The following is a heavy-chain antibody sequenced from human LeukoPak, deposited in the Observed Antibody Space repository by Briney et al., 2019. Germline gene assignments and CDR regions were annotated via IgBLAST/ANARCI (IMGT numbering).Heavy chain of an antibody. CDR2: IIPIFGTA. J-gene: IGHJ3*02. Sequence: SLKVSCKASGGTFSSYAISWVRQAPGQGLEWMGGIIPIFGTANYAQKFQGRVTITADESTSTAYMELSSLRSEDTAVDYCARQGALASDAFDIWGQGTMVTVSS. CDR1: GGTFSSYA. V-gene: IGHV1-69*01. CDR3: ARQGALASDAFDI.